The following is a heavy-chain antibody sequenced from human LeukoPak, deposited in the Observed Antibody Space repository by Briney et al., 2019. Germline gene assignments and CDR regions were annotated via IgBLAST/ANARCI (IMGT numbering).Heavy chain of an antibody. D-gene: IGHD4-17*01. Sequence: SRTLSLTCTVSGGSISSGGYYWSWIRQHPGKGLEWIGYIYYSGSTYYNPSLKSRVTISVDTSKNQFSLKLSSVTAADTAVYYCARENYGRTDYWGQGTLVTVSS. CDR3: ARENYGRTDY. CDR1: GGSISSGGYY. J-gene: IGHJ4*02. CDR2: IYYSGST. V-gene: IGHV4-31*03.